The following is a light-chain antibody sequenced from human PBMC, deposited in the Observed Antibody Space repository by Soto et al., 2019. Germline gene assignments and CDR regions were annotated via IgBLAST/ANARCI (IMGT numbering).Light chain of an antibody. J-gene: IGKJ4*01. CDR3: LQYNVYSLT. CDR1: QTINRW. Sequence: DIQMTQSPSTLSASVGDTVTITCRASQTINRWLAWYQQKPGKAPNLLIIKACSLEGGVPSRFSGSSSGTEFILTISSLQPEEISTYFCLQYNVYSLTFGGGTKLEI. CDR2: KAC. V-gene: IGKV1-5*03.